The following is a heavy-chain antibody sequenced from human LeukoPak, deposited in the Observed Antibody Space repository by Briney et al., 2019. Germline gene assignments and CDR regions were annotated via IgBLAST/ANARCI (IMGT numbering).Heavy chain of an antibody. V-gene: IGHV3-23*01. J-gene: IGHJ4*02. CDR3: AKDMSTAMVTRGFDY. D-gene: IGHD5-18*01. Sequence: GGSLRLSCAASGFTFSSYAMSWVRQAPGKGLEWVSAISGSGGSTYYADSVKGRFTISRDNSKNTLYLQMNSLRAEDMALYYCAKDMSTAMVTRGFDYWGQGTLVTVSS. CDR1: GFTFSSYA. CDR2: ISGSGGST.